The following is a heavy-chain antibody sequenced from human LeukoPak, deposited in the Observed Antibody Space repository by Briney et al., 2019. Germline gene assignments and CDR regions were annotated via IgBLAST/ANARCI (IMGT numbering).Heavy chain of an antibody. Sequence: SETLSLTCDVYGGSFSGYYWSWIRQPPGKGLEWIGEINHCGSTNYNPSLKSRVTISVDTSKNQFSLKLSSVTAADTAVYYCARKSCSSPSCYVARNAFDIWGQGTMVTVSP. CDR3: ARKSCSSPSCYVARNAFDI. CDR1: GGSFSGYY. D-gene: IGHD2-2*01. V-gene: IGHV4-34*01. J-gene: IGHJ3*02. CDR2: INHCGST.